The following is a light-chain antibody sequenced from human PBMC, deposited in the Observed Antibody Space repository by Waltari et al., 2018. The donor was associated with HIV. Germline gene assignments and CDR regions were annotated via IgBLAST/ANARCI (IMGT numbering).Light chain of an antibody. Sequence: QSALTQPASVSGSPGQSITISCPGTSSDVGGYNYVSWYQQHPGKAPKLMIYEVSNRPSGVSNRCSGSKSGNTASLTISGLQAEDEADYYCSSYTSSSLVVFGGGTKLTVL. CDR3: SSYTSSSLVV. J-gene: IGLJ2*01. V-gene: IGLV2-14*01. CDR1: SSDVGGYNY. CDR2: EVS.